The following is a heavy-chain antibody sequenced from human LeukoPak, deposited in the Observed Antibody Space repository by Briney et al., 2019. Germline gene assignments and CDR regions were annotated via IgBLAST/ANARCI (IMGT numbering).Heavy chain of an antibody. CDR2: IDSSGST. CDR1: GGSISSYY. D-gene: IGHD1-26*01. Sequence: PSGTLSLTCTVSGGSISSYYWSWIRQPPGKGLEWIGFIDSSGSTNSNPSLKSRVTISVDTSKNQFSLKFSSVTAADTAVYYCARIKVGATVDYWGQGTLVTVSS. J-gene: IGHJ4*02. CDR3: ARIKVGATVDY. V-gene: IGHV4-59*01.